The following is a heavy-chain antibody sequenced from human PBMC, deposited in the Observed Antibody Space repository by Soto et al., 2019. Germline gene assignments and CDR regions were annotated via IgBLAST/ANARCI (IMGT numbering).Heavy chain of an antibody. V-gene: IGHV3-23*01. J-gene: IGHJ6*03. Sequence: GGSLRLSCAASGFTFSSYAMSWVRQAPGKGLEWVSAISGSGGSTYYADSVKGRFTISRDNSKNTLYLQMNSLRAEDTAVYYCAKTKTDSSSDYYYYMDVWGKGTTVTVSS. D-gene: IGHD6-6*01. CDR1: GFTFSSYA. CDR2: ISGSGGST. CDR3: AKTKTDSSSDYYYYMDV.